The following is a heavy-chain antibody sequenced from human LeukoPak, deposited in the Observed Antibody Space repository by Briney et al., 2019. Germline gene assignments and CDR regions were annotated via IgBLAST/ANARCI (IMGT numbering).Heavy chain of an antibody. CDR3: ARDAPYYGAVDY. D-gene: IGHD4-17*01. J-gene: IGHJ4*02. CDR2: IKQDGSEK. V-gene: IGHV3-7*01. CDR1: GFTLSSYW. Sequence: GGSLRLSCAASGFTLSSYWMSWVRQAQGKGLEWVANIKQDGSEKYYMDSVKGRFTISRDNAKNSLYLQMNSLRAEDTAVYYCARDAPYYGAVDYWGQGTLVTVSS.